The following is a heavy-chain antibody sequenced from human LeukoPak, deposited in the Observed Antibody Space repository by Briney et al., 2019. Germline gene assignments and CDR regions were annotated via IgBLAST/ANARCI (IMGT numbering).Heavy chain of an antibody. J-gene: IGHJ5*02. CDR1: GYIFTSYD. V-gene: IGHV1-8*01. D-gene: IGHD4-17*01. CDR2: MNPNSGNT. CDR3: ARGSHDYGDYSP. Sequence: GASVKVSCKASGYIFTSYDINWVRQATGQGLEWMGWMNPNSGNTGYAQKFQGRVTMTRNTSISTAYMELSSLRSEDTAVYYCARGSHDYGDYSPWGQGTLVTVSS.